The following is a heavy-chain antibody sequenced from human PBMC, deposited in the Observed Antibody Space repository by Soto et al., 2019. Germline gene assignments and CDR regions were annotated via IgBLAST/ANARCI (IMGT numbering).Heavy chain of an antibody. Sequence: QVQLRESGPGLLKPAEPLSLTCSVSGGSISGYFWSWIRQPPGKGLEWIGFIYDSGKTNYNPSLKRRVTISVDTSKNQFSLKLNSVTAADTAVYYCASGYSFGSGSFSYVDFWGQGTLVTVSS. V-gene: IGHV4-59*01. CDR3: ASGYSFGSGSFSYVDF. CDR2: IYDSGKT. CDR1: GGSISGYF. J-gene: IGHJ4*02. D-gene: IGHD3-10*01.